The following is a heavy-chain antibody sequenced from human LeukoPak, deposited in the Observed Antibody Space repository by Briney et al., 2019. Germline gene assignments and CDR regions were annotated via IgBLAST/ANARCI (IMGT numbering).Heavy chain of an antibody. J-gene: IGHJ3*02. D-gene: IGHD1-1*01. V-gene: IGHV1-69*04. CDR1: GGTFSSYA. Sequence: SVKVSCKASGGTFSSYAISWVRQAPGQGLEWMGRIIPILGIANYAQKFQGRVTITADKSTSTAYMELSSLRSEDTAVYYCARSYVQLERPRAFDIWGQGTMVTVSS. CDR3: ARSYVQLERPRAFDI. CDR2: IIPILGIA.